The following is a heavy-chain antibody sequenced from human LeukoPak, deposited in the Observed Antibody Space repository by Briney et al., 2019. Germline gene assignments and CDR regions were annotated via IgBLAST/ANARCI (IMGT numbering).Heavy chain of an antibody. V-gene: IGHV4-4*07. CDR3: ARDSLSLLAFDI. CDR2: IYASGNT. CDR1: GASISSYY. Sequence: SETLSLTCSVSGASISSYYWTWIRQPAGKGLEWIGRIYASGNTDYNPSLKSRVTMSVDTSKNQLSLKLSSVTAADTAVYYCARDSLSLLAFDIWGQGTMVTVSS. J-gene: IGHJ3*02. D-gene: IGHD2-21*01.